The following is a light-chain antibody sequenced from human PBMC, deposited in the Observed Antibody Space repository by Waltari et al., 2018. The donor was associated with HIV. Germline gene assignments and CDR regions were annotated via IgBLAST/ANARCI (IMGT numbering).Light chain of an antibody. V-gene: IGLV2-23*01. CDR3: CSYGGDDTLV. Sequence: QSALTQPASVSGSLGQSITISCTGASTNVGSYSLVSWYQNRPGQAPTLIIYDDSKRPLGISSLFSGSKSGNTASLTISGRQSEDEADYYCCSYGGDDTLVFGGGTKVTAL. CDR1: STNVGSYSL. J-gene: IGLJ3*02. CDR2: DDS.